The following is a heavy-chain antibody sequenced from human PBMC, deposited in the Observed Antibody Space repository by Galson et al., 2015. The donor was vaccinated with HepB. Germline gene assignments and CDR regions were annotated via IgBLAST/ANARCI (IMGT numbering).Heavy chain of an antibody. CDR3: ARDYGGNFPHTFDI. V-gene: IGHV1-18*04. Sequence: SCKASGYTFTGYDINWVRQAPGQGLEWMGWISAYNGNTNYAQKVQGRVTMTTDTFTSTAYMELRSLRSDDTAVYDCARDYGGNFPHTFDIWGQGTMVTVSS. CDR2: ISAYNGNT. CDR1: GYTFTGYD. D-gene: IGHD4-23*01. J-gene: IGHJ3*02.